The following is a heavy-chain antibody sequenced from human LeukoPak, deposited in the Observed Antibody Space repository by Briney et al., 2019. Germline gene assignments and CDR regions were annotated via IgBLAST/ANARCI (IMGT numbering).Heavy chain of an antibody. CDR1: GFTFSSYG. Sequence: PGGSLRLSCAASGFTFSSYGMHWVRQAPGKGLEWVAVIWYDGSNKYYADSVKGRFTISRDNSKNTLYLQMNSLRAEDTAVYYCARDVGRIAVAGTGTVDIWGQGTVVTVPS. V-gene: IGHV3-33*01. CDR3: ARDVGRIAVAGTGTVDI. D-gene: IGHD6-19*01. CDR2: IWYDGSNK. J-gene: IGHJ3*02.